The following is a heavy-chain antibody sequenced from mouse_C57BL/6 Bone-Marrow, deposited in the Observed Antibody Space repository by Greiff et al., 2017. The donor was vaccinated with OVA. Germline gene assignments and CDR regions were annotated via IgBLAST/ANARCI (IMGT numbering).Heavy chain of an antibody. CDR1: GYSITSGYY. J-gene: IGHJ3*01. D-gene: IGHD1-1*01. Sequence: EVQLQESGPGLVKPSQSLSLTCSVTGYSITSGYYWNWIRQFPGNKLEWMGYISYDGSNNYNPSLKNRISITRDTSKNQVFLKLNSVNTEDTATYYCARDDYCGSSYVLAYWGQGTLVTVSA. CDR2: ISYDGSN. V-gene: IGHV3-6*01. CDR3: ARDDYCGSSYVLAY.